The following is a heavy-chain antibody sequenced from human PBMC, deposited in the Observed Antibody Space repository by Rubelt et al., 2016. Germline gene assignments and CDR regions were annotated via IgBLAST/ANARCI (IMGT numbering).Heavy chain of an antibody. Sequence: AMSWVRQAPGKGLEWVSAISGSGGSTYYADSVKGRFTISRDNSKNTLCLQMNSLRAEDTAVYYCAKDWMDSGSYLDYWGQGTLVTVSS. D-gene: IGHD1-26*01. CDR2: ISGSGGST. CDR1: A. J-gene: IGHJ4*02. V-gene: IGHV3-23*01. CDR3: AKDWMDSGSYLDY.